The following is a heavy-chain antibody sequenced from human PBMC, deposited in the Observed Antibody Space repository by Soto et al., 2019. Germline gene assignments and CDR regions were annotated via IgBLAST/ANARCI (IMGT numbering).Heavy chain of an antibody. D-gene: IGHD1-1*01. CDR3: ASWHEREHAYDV. CDR2: LYDVFGS. CDR1: GLTVSGTKY. V-gene: IGHV3-53*01. J-gene: IGHJ3*01. Sequence: DVQLVESGGGLIQPGESLRLSCAAFGLTVSGTKYVAWVRQAPGKGLEWVSALYDVFGSFYADSVKGRFTTSSDRSKSTVYLQMNDLRPDDTGVYYCASWHEREHAYDVWGQGTTVIVSS.